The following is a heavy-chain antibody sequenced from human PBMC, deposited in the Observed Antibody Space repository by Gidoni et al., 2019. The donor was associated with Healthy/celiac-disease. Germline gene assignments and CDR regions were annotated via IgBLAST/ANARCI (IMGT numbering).Heavy chain of an antibody. J-gene: IGHJ4*02. D-gene: IGHD6-25*01. Sequence: QLQLQESGPGLVKPSETLSLTCTVSGCSISSSSYYWGWIRQPPGKGLEWIGSIYYSGSTYYNPSLKSRVTISVDTSKNQFSLKLSSVTAADTAVYYCASLPTYSSGRGDWGQGTLVTVSS. CDR2: IYYSGST. CDR1: GCSISSSSYY. CDR3: ASLPTYSSGRGD. V-gene: IGHV4-39*01.